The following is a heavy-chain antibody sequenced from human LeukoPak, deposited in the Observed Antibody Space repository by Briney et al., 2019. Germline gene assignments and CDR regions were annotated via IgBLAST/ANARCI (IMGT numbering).Heavy chain of an antibody. D-gene: IGHD4-17*01. CDR2: ISGSTTYL. CDR1: GFTFSSYN. CDR3: ARVIGDYAGDY. Sequence: GGSLRLSCAVSGFTFSSYNMNWVRQAPGKGLEWVSSISGSTTYLYYADSLKGRFTISRDNAKNSLYLQMNSLRAEDTAVYYCARVIGDYAGDYWGQGTLVTVSS. J-gene: IGHJ4*02. V-gene: IGHV3-21*01.